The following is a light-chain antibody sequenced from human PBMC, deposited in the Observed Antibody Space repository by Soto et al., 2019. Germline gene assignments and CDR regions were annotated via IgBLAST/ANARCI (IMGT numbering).Light chain of an antibody. CDR3: MQALQTPRT. CDR2: LAS. CDR1: QSLQHNNGNTL. V-gene: IGKV2-28*01. Sequence: EIVMTQSPLSLTVTPGEPASISCKSSQSLQHNNGNTLLDWYMRKPGQSPQLLIYLASRRAPGAHDRVSGSGSGTDFTLSISTVEADDAAIYYCMQALQTPRTFGQGTKLEI. J-gene: IGKJ1*01.